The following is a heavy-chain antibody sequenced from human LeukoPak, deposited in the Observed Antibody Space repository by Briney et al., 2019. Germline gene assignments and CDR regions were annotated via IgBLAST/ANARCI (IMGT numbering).Heavy chain of an antibody. CDR1: GGSFSGYY. V-gene: IGHV4-34*01. J-gene: IGHJ4*02. D-gene: IGHD3-22*01. CDR2: INHSGST. Sequence: SETLSLTCAVYGGSFSGYYWSWIRQPPGKGLEWIGEINHSGSTNYNPSLKSRVTISVDTSKNQSSLKLSSVTAADTAVYYCARGRGYYDSSGLVYWGQGTLVTVFS. CDR3: ARGRGYYDSSGLVY.